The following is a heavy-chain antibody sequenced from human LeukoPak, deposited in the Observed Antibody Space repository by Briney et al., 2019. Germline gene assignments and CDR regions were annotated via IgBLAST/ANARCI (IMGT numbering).Heavy chain of an antibody. Sequence: KASETLSLTCTVSGGSISSGNFYWGWIRQPPGKGLEWIGEINHSASTNYNPSLKSRVTISVDTSKNQFSLKLSSVTAADTAVYYCARGLRDGYNSPFDYWGQGTLVTVSS. D-gene: IGHD5-24*01. J-gene: IGHJ4*02. CDR3: ARGLRDGYNSPFDY. CDR1: GGSISSGNFY. CDR2: INHSAST. V-gene: IGHV4-39*07.